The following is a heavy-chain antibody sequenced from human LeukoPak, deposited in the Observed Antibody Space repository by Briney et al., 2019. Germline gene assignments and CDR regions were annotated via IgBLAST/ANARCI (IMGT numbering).Heavy chain of an antibody. Sequence: SETLSLTCTVSGGSISNSNYYWGWIRQPPGKGLEWIDNIYYSGSTYYNPSLRSRVTISVDTSKNQFSLKLSSVTAADTAVYYCASLYYYDSSGYYYYYYYYMDVWGKGTTVTISS. CDR2: IYYSGST. D-gene: IGHD3-22*01. CDR1: GGSISNSNYY. CDR3: ASLYYYDSSGYYYYYYYYMDV. V-gene: IGHV4-39*01. J-gene: IGHJ6*03.